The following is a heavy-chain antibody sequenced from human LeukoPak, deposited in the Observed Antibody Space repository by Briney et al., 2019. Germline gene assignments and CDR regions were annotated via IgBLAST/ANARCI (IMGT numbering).Heavy chain of an antibody. J-gene: IGHJ4*02. CDR1: GGTFSNYA. CDR3: ARDDIGQFDY. V-gene: IGHV1-69*10. CDR2: ILPFLGRA. Sequence: SVKVSCKTSGGTFSNYAISWVRQAPGQGLEWMGAILPFLGRADYPLKFQGRVTITSDESTRTAYMELSSLKSDDTAVYYCARDDIGQFDYWGQGSLVTVS.